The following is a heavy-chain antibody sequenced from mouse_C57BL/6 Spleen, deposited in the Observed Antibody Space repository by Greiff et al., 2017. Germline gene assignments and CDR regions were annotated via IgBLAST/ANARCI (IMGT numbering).Heavy chain of an antibody. CDR3: ARKDYYGSSYWFAY. CDR1: GFTFSDYY. V-gene: IGHV5-12*01. J-gene: IGHJ3*01. CDR2: ISNGGGST. Sequence: EVQGVESGGGLVQPGGSLKLSCAASGFTFSDYYMYWVRQTPEKRLEWVAYISNGGGSTYYPDTVKGRFTISRDNAKNTLYLQMSRLKSEDTAMYYCARKDYYGSSYWFAYWGQGTLVTVSA. D-gene: IGHD1-1*01.